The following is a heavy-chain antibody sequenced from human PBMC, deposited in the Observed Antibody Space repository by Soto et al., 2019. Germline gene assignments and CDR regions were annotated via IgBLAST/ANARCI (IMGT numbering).Heavy chain of an antibody. V-gene: IGHV3-66*01. CDR2: IYSGGST. J-gene: IGHJ3*02. CDR1: GFTVSSNY. Sequence: GESLKISCAASGFTVSSNYMSWVRQAPGKGLEWVSVIYSGGSTYYADSVKGRFTISRDNSKNTLYLQMNSLRAEDTAVYYCAGGYCSSTSCYAFDIWGQGTMVTVSS. D-gene: IGHD2-2*01. CDR3: AGGYCSSTSCYAFDI.